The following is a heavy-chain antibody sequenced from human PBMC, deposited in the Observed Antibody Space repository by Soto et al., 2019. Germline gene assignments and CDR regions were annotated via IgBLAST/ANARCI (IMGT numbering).Heavy chain of an antibody. CDR3: ATSIKSAMAFDY. V-gene: IGHV1-46*01. Sequence: ASVNVSCKASGYTFTHYYIHWVRQAPGQGLEWMAIINPNGGSTTYAQKFRAGFTVTRDTSTSTVYMEVNSLRSEDSAVYYCATSIKSAMAFDYWGQGTLVTVS. J-gene: IGHJ4*02. CDR2: INPNGGST. CDR1: GYTFTHYY. D-gene: IGHD5-18*01.